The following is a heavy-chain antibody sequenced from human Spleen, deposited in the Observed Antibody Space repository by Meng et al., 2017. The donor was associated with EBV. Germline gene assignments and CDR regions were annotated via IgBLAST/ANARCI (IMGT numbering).Heavy chain of an antibody. CDR1: GGTFRSDA. Sequence: QVQLVQSGAEVKKAGSSVKVSCKTSGGTFRSDAVSWVRQAPGQGLEWMGGLIPKSDAPYYAQKFQDRVTITADESTSTHYMDLSGLRSEDTAVYYCASESGRGFTPDYWGQGTLVTVSS. CDR3: ASESGRGFTPDY. CDR2: LIPKSDAP. D-gene: IGHD3-10*01. V-gene: IGHV1-69*01. J-gene: IGHJ4*02.